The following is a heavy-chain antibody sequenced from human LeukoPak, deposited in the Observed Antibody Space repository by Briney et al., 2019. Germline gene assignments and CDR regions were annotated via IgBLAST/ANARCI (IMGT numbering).Heavy chain of an antibody. Sequence: ASVKVSCKASGYTFTSYYIHWVRQAPGQGLEWMGIINPSGGSTSCTQKFQGRVTMTRDTSTSTVYMELSSLRSEDTAVYYCATPPASAGYWGQGTLVTVSS. V-gene: IGHV1-46*01. CDR2: INPSGGST. D-gene: IGHD3-3*01. CDR3: ATPPASAGY. CDR1: GYTFTSYY. J-gene: IGHJ4*02.